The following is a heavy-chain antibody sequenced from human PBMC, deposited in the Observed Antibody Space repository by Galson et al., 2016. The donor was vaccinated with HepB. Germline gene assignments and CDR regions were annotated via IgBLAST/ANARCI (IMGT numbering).Heavy chain of an antibody. CDR2: IDYSGST. CDR3: ARAARSGYSVFDY. CDR1: GGSISSIHYY. D-gene: IGHD3-22*01. J-gene: IGHJ4*02. Sequence: TLSLTCTVSGGSISSIHYYWSWIRQHPGEGLEWIGHIDYSGSTYYNPSLKSGVTISRDTSKSQFFLKLSSVTAADTAVYYCARAARSGYSVFDYGGQGTLVTVSS. V-gene: IGHV4-31*03.